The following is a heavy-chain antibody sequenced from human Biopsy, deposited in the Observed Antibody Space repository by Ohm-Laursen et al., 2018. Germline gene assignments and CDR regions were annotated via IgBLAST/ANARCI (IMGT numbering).Heavy chain of an antibody. CDR3: ARATVETASFDF. CDR1: GGSINTDLNY. J-gene: IGHJ4*02. D-gene: IGHD4-23*01. CDR2: IYHSGAT. V-gene: IGHV4-31*02. Sequence: QTLSLTCAVSGGSINTDLNYWSWIRQRPGKGLEWIGYIYHSGATYYNPSLESQVTISIDTSKNQFSLKVTSVTAADTAVYYCARATVETASFDFWGLGTLVIVSS.